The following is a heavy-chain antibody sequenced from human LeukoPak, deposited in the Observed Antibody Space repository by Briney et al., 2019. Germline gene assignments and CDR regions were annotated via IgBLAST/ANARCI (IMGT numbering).Heavy chain of an antibody. CDR3: ARAAGIAARLGWFDP. CDR1: GGSISSYY. V-gene: IGHV4-4*07. D-gene: IGHD6-6*01. CDR2: IYTSGST. Sequence: SGTLSLTCTVSGGSISSYYWSWIRQPAGKGLDWIGRIYTSGSTNYNPSLKSRVTMSVDTSKNQFSLELSSVTAADTAVYYCARAAGIAARLGWFDPWGQGTLVTVSS. J-gene: IGHJ5*02.